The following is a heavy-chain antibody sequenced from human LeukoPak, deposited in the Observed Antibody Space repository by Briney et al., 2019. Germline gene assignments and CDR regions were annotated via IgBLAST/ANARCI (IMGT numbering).Heavy chain of an antibody. V-gene: IGHV3-9*01. CDR1: GFTFGDYA. CDR3: AKLAVSGKAPFDC. D-gene: IGHD6-19*01. CDR2: ISWNSGST. J-gene: IGHJ4*02. Sequence: GGSLRLSCAASGFTFGDYAMHWVRQAPGKGLEWVSGISWNSGSTAYADSVKGRFTISRDNAKSSLYLQMNSLRPEDTAFYFCAKLAVSGKAPFDCWGQGTLVTVST.